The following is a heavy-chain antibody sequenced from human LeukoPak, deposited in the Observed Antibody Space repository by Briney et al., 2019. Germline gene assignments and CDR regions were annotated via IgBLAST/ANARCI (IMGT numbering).Heavy chain of an antibody. J-gene: IGHJ4*02. CDR1: GFTFSSYA. D-gene: IGHD3-10*01. CDR2: ISGSGDST. CDR3: ARDYYGSPTH. V-gene: IGHV3-23*01. Sequence: SGGSLRLSCAASGFTFSSYAMSWVRQAPGKGLEWVSTISGSGDSTYYADSVKGRFTISRDNAKNSLYLQMNSLRAEDTAVYYCARDYYGSPTHWGQGTLVTVSS.